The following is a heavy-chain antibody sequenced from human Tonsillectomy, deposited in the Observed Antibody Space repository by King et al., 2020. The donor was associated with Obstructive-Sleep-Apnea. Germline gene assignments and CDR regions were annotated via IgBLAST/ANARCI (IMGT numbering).Heavy chain of an antibody. D-gene: IGHD2-15*01. J-gene: IGHJ3*02. Sequence: VQLVESGGGVVQPGGSLRLSCAASGFTFSSYGMHWVRQAPGKGMEWVAFTRVDGRIKYYADSVKGRFTISRDNSKNTLYLQMNSRRAEDTAVYYCAKDVATTQGSDAFDIWGQGTTVTVSS. CDR3: AKDVATTQGSDAFDI. CDR1: GFTFSSYG. V-gene: IGHV3-30*02. CDR2: TRVDGRIK.